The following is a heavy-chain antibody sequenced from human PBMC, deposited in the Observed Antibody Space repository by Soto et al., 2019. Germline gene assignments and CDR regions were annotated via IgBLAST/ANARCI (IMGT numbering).Heavy chain of an antibody. Sequence: QITLKESGPTLVKPTQTLTLTCTFSGFSLSTSGVGVGWIRQPPGKALEWLALIYWDDDKRYSPSLKSRLTITKDTSKNQVVLTMTNIDPVDTATYYFAHRPPPPYYYDSSGYPPFDYWGQGTLVTVSS. CDR2: IYWDDDK. CDR3: AHRPPPPYYYDSSGYPPFDY. V-gene: IGHV2-5*02. D-gene: IGHD3-22*01. J-gene: IGHJ4*02. CDR1: GFSLSTSGVG.